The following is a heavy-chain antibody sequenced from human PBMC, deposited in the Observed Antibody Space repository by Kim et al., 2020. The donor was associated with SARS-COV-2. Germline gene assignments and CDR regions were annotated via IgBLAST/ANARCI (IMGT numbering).Heavy chain of an antibody. CDR2: INPDGSAT. V-gene: IGHV3-74*01. CDR3: ERSSGQDSF. CDR1: GFSFSDYW. J-gene: IGHJ4*02. Sequence: GGSLRLSCVASGFSFSDYWMHWIRQVPGKGLVWVSRINPDGSATNYADSVRGRFTISRDNARNTLYLQMHSLRGDDTGVYYCERSSGQDSFWGRGTLVAVSS. D-gene: IGHD6-19*01.